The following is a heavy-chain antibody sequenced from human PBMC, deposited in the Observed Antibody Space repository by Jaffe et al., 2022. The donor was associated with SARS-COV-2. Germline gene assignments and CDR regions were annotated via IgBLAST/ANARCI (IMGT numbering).Heavy chain of an antibody. J-gene: IGHJ3*02. Sequence: QITLKESGPTLVKPTQTLTLTCTFSGFSLSTSGVGVGWIRQPPGKALEWLALIYWDDDKRYSPSLKSRLTITKDTSKNQVVLTMTNMDPVDTATYYCAHSIGAYSGSYYRTYDAFDIWGQGTMVTVSS. D-gene: IGHD1-26*01. CDR1: GFSLSTSGVG. V-gene: IGHV2-5*02. CDR3: AHSIGAYSGSYYRTYDAFDI. CDR2: IYWDDDK.